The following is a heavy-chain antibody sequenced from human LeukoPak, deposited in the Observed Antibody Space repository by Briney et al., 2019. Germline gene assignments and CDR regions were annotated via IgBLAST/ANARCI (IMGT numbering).Heavy chain of an antibody. J-gene: IGHJ4*02. D-gene: IGHD6-6*01. V-gene: IGHV3-74*01. Sequence: WVSRINTDGSSTSYADSVKGRFTISRDNAKNTLYLQMNSLRAEDTAVYYCAREQLGAFDYWGQGTLVTVSS. CDR2: INTDGSST. CDR3: AREQLGAFDY.